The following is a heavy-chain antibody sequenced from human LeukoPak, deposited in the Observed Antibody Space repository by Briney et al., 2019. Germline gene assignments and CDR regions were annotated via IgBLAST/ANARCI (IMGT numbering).Heavy chain of an antibody. D-gene: IGHD3-10*01. J-gene: IGHJ6*02. V-gene: IGHV3-30-3*01. Sequence: GGSLRLSWAVSGFTFSTYAMYWVRQAPGKGLEWVAVISYDGSNKYYADSVKGRFTISRDNSKKTLYLQMNSLRAEDTAVYYCARDHYYGSGTSPPRMDVWGQGTTVTVSS. CDR2: ISYDGSNK. CDR3: ARDHYYGSGTSPPRMDV. CDR1: GFTFSTYA.